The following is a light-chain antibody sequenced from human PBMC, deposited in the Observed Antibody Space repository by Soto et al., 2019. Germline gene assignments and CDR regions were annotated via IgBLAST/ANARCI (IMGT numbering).Light chain of an antibody. J-gene: IGKJ3*01. CDR1: QGISSA. CDR2: DAS. V-gene: IGKV1-13*02. Sequence: AIQLTQSPSSLSASVGDRVTITCRASQGISSALAWYQQKPGKAPKLLIYDASSLESGVPSRFSGSGSGTDFTLTISSLQPEDFATSYCQQFNSYPPIFTFGPGTKVDIK. CDR3: QQFNSYPPIFT.